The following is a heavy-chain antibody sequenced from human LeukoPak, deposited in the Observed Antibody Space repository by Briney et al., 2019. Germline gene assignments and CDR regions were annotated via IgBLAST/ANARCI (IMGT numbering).Heavy chain of an antibody. V-gene: IGHV3-21*04. J-gene: IGHJ4*02. CDR3: VRDRGTYRPIDY. Sequence: GGSLRLSCAASGFIFSSYNMNWVRQAPGKGLEWVSSISYTGTYIYYADSVKGRFTISRDNAQNSLYLQMNSLRAEDTAIYYCVRDRGTYRPIDYWGQGTLVTVSS. D-gene: IGHD1-26*01. CDR2: ISYTGTYI. CDR1: GFIFSSYN.